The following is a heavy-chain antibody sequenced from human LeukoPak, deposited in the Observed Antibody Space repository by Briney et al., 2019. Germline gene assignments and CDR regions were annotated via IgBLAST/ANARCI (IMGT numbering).Heavy chain of an antibody. CDR2: MNPNSGAT. CDR3: ARAPRSRGFDY. D-gene: IGHD3-10*01. Sequence: ASVKVSCKASGYTFTSYDFNWLRQATGQGPEWMGWMNPNSGATGYAQKFQGRVTMTRSASINTAYMELTNLRSEDTAVYYCARAPRSRGFDYWGQGTLVTVSS. J-gene: IGHJ4*02. V-gene: IGHV1-8*01. CDR1: GYTFTSYD.